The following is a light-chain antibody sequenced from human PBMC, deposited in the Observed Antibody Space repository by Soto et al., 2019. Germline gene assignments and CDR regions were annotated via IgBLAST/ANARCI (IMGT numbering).Light chain of an antibody. CDR1: QTISSW. CDR3: QHYNIYADA. Sequence: DIQMTQSPSTPSGSVGDRVTITCRASQTISSWLAWYQQNPGKAPKLLIYKASTLKSGVPSRFSGSGSGTEFTLNISSLQPDDFETYYYQHYNIYADAFGQGNTVELK. V-gene: IGKV1-5*03. CDR2: KAS. J-gene: IGKJ1*01.